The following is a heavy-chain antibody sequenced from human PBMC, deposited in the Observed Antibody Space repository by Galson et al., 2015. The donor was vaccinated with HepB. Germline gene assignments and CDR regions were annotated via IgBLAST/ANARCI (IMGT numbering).Heavy chain of an antibody. CDR1: GYKFTTYW. Sequence: QSGAEVKKPGESLKIPCKGSGYKFTTYWIAWVRQMPGKGLEWMGIIYPGASDTRYSASLQGQVTISADKSTNTAYMQWSSLKASDTAMYYCARGEGYSCGYYVGHYFDSWGHGSLFTVSS. J-gene: IGHJ4*01. CDR2: IYPGASDT. V-gene: IGHV5-51*01. D-gene: IGHD3-22*01. CDR3: ARGEGYSCGYYVGHYFDS.